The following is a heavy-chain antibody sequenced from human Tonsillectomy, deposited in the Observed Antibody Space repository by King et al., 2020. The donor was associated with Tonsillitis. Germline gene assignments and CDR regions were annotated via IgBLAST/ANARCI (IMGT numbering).Heavy chain of an antibody. CDR2: ISWKSGSI. D-gene: IGHD1-26*01. J-gene: IGHJ3*02. CDR1: GFTFDDYA. CDR3: SKARGGSAAAFDM. Sequence: VQLVESGGGLVQPGRSLRLSCAASGFTFDDYAMHWVRQAPGKGLEGVSGISWKSGSIGYAHSVRGRFTISRDNAKNSLYLQMKSLTAGDTALDYCSKARGGSAAAFDMWGQGTMVTVSS. V-gene: IGHV3-9*01.